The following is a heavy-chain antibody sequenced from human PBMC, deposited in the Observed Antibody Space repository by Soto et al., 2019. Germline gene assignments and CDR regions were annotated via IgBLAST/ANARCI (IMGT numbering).Heavy chain of an antibody. D-gene: IGHD5-12*01. Sequence: AASVKVSCKASGYTFTSYDINWVRQATGQGIEWMGWMNPKSASTTYAQKFQGRVTMTRDTSMSTVYMELNSLRSEDTAVYFCARDAQIGHGYSAYHTYWGQGTLVTVS. V-gene: IGHV1-8*01. CDR2: MNPKSAST. CDR3: ARDAQIGHGYSAYHTY. CDR1: GYTFTSYD. J-gene: IGHJ4*02.